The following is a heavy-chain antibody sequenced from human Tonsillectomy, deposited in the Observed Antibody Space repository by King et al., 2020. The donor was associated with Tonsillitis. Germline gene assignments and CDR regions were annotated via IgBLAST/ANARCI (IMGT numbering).Heavy chain of an antibody. CDR1: GYTFTDYY. CDR2: INPNSGAT. V-gene: IGHV1-2*02. CDR3: GRVEWGSSIDY. J-gene: IGHJ4*02. D-gene: IGHD6-6*01. Sequence: VQLVESGAEVKKPGASVKVSCKASGYTFTDYYIHWVRQAPGQGLEWMGWINPNSGATNYAHMFQGRVTMSRDTSIGTAYMELSSLRSDDTAVYYCGRVEWGSSIDYWGQGTLVTVSS.